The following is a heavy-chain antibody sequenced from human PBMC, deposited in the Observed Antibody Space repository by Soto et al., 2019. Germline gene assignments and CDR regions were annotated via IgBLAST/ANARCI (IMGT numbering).Heavy chain of an antibody. CDR1: GGTFSSYA. J-gene: IGHJ6*02. CDR3: ARDGLAARPTRESPMDV. CDR2: IIPIFGTA. D-gene: IGHD6-6*01. Sequence: QVQLVQSGAEVKKPGSSVKVSCKASGGTFSSYAISWVRQAPGQGLEWRGGIIPIFGTANYAQKFQGRVTITADESTSTAYMELSSLRSEDTAVYYCARDGLAARPTRESPMDVWGQGTTVTVSS. V-gene: IGHV1-69*01.